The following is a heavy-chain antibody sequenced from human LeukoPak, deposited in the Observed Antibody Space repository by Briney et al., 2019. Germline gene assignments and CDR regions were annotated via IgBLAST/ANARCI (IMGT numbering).Heavy chain of an antibody. D-gene: IGHD6-13*01. V-gene: IGHV6-1*01. CDR3: ARGSSWYMASQGTFGY. J-gene: IGHJ4*02. CDR1: GYSFSSNSAA. Sequence: SPTLSLTCAVSGYSFSSNSAAWNWLRQSPSRGLEWLGSTYYRSKRYNDYAVYVKSRIPINPATSKNQFSLQLNSVTPGDTAVYYCARGSSWYMASQGTFGYWGQGTLVIVSS. CDR2: TYYRSKRYN.